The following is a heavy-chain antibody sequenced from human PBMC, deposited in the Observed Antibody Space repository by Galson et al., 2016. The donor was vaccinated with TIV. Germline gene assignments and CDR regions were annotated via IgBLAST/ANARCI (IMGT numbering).Heavy chain of an antibody. J-gene: IGHJ5*02. V-gene: IGHV4-39*07. D-gene: IGHD3-22*01. CDR1: GGSIITKSYY. Sequence: TLSLTCIVSGGSIITKSYYWAWIRQPPGKGLEWIGMVYDDGNAYYNPSLKSRVTISVDTSKNQFSLKLTSVTAADTAVYYCARERTPPGPDNDTWFDPWGHGILVAVSS. CDR2: VYDDGNA. CDR3: ARERTPPGPDNDTWFDP.